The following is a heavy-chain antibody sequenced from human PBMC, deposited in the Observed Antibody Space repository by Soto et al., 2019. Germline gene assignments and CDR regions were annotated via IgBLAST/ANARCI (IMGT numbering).Heavy chain of an antibody. CDR2: ISGSGGST. CDR3: AKDRTPAAVAGTDGFY. J-gene: IGHJ4*02. V-gene: IGHV3-23*01. CDR1: GFTFSSYA. D-gene: IGHD6-19*01. Sequence: GGSLRLSCAASGFTFSSYAMSWVRQAPGKGLEWVSAISGSGGSTYYADSVKGRFTISRDNSKNTLYLQMNSLRAEDTAVYYCAKDRTPAAVAGTDGFYWGQGTLVTVSS.